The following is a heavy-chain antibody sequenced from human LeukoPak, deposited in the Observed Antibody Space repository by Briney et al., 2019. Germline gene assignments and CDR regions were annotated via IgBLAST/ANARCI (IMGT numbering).Heavy chain of an antibody. CDR1: GFTFCNYG. Sequence: GESLRLSCAASGFTFCNYGMSWVRQAPGKGLEWVSDIRGSGGGTYYADSVKGRFTISRDNSKNTVYLQMNSLRAEDTAVYYCVKARMPHCGTDCLESWGQGTLVTVSS. V-gene: IGHV3-23*01. D-gene: IGHD2-21*02. CDR2: IRGSGGGT. CDR3: VKARMPHCGTDCLES. J-gene: IGHJ4*02.